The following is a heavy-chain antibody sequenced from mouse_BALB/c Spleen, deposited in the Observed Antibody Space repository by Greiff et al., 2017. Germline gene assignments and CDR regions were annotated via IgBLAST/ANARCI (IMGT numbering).Heavy chain of an antibody. CDR2: SRNKANDYTT. CDR3: ARDRWYYAMDY. CDR1: GFTFSDFY. V-gene: IGHV7-1*02. J-gene: IGHJ4*01. Sequence: DVKLVESGGGLVQPGGSLRLSCATSGFTFSDFYMEWVRQPPGKRLEWIAASRNKANDYTTEYSASVKGRFIVSRDTSQSILYLQMNALRAEDTAMYYCARDRWYYAMDYWGQGTSVTVSS.